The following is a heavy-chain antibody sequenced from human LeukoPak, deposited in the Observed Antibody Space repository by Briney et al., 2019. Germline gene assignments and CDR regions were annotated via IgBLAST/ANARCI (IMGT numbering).Heavy chain of an antibody. J-gene: IGHJ6*03. CDR2: ITSSSSSI. CDR1: GFTFISNS. D-gene: IGHD6-13*01. Sequence: GGSLRLSCGASGFTFISNSMNWVRQAPGKGLEWISYITSSSSSIYYADSVKGRFTISRDNAKNSLYLQMNSLRAEDTAVYYCARSGSSWYGEYWYYYMDVWGKGTTVTVS. CDR3: ARSGSSWYGEYWYYYMDV. V-gene: IGHV3-48*01.